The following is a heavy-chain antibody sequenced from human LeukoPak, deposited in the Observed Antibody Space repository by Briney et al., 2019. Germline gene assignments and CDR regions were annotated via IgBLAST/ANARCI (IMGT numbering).Heavy chain of an antibody. Sequence: PSETLSLTCTVSGGSISSSSYYWGWIRQPPGKGLEWIGSIYYSGSTYYNPSLKSRVTISVDTSKNQFSLKLSSVTAADTAVYYCARLPITMIVVVINGGCYFDYWGQGTLVTVSS. D-gene: IGHD3-22*01. CDR1: GGSISSSSYY. V-gene: IGHV4-39*01. CDR3: ARLPITMIVVVINGGCYFDY. CDR2: IYYSGST. J-gene: IGHJ4*02.